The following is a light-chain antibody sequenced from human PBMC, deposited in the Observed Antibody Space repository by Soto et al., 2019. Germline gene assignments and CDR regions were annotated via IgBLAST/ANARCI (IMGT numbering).Light chain of an antibody. V-gene: IGKV3-15*01. CDR3: QQYNNWPIT. J-gene: IGKJ5*01. Sequence: EIVMTQSPATLSVSPGETATLSCKTSQSVDSLLACYQQKPGQAPRLVIYRASTRTTGIPARFSGSGSGTEFTLTINSLQSEDFAVYYCQQYNNWPITFGQGTRLEIK. CDR1: QSVDSL. CDR2: RAS.